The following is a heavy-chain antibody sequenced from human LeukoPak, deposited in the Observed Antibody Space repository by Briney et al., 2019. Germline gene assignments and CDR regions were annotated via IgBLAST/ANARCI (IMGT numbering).Heavy chain of an antibody. J-gene: IGHJ4*02. CDR3: ARDDTYGIFVNVDY. D-gene: IGHD3-22*01. CDR2: INHSGST. CDR1: VGSFSVYY. Sequence: PETLSLTCALHVGSFSVYYWSWIRQPPRKRLEWIGEINHSGSTNYNPYLKSRVTISVDTSKNHFSLRLTSVNAADTAVYYCARDDTYGIFVNVDYWGQGTLVTVSS. V-gene: IGHV4-34*01.